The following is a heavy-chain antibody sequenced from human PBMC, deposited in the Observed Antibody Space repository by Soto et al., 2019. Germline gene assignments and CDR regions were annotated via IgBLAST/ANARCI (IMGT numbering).Heavy chain of an antibody. CDR2: MNPNSGNT. D-gene: IGHD1-20*01. CDR3: ARYTGITGTYAFDI. CDR1: GYTFTSYD. J-gene: IGHJ3*02. V-gene: IGHV1-8*01. Sequence: ASVKVSCKASGYTFTSYDINWVRQATGQGLEWMGWMNPNSGNTGYAQKFQGRVTMTRNTSISTAYMELSSPRSEDTAVYYCARYTGITGTYAFDIWGQGTMVTVSS.